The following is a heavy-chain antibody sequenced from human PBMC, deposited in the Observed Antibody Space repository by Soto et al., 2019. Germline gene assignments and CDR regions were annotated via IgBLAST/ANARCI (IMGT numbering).Heavy chain of an antibody. CDR1: GYIFNSVG. Sequence: QLVQSGDEVKKPGASVKVSCRASGYIFNSVGISWLRQVPGQGLEGMGWVSTYSEHTKSVQKFQDRVTMTADTSTSPVHMELRSLRSADTAVYYCARDLNWNNVLGFDSWGQGTLVTVS. J-gene: IGHJ4*02. CDR2: VSTYSEHT. CDR3: ARDLNWNNVLGFDS. V-gene: IGHV1-18*04. D-gene: IGHD1-20*01.